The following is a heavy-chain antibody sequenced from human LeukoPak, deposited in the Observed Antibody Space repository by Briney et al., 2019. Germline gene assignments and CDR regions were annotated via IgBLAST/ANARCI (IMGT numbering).Heavy chain of an antibody. V-gene: IGHV3-20*04. CDR3: ARAQTYGDSRLLLDY. D-gene: IGHD2-21*02. J-gene: IGHJ4*02. CDR2: INWNGGST. Sequence: GGSLRLSCAASGFTFGNYGMSWVRQAPGKWLEWVSGINWNGGSTGYADSVEGRFTISRDNAKNSQYLQMNSLRVEDTALYYCARAQTYGDSRLLLDYWGQGTLVTVSS. CDR1: GFTFGNYG.